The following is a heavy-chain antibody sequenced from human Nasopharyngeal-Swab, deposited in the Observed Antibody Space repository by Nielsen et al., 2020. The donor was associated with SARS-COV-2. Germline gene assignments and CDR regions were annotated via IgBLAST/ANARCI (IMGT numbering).Heavy chain of an antibody. V-gene: IGHV4-4*02. CDR1: GGSISSSNW. D-gene: IGHD6-13*01. CDR3: ARAYSSSWRSFYYYYMDV. J-gene: IGHJ6*03. Sequence: SLTCAVSGGSISSSNWWSWVRQPPGKGLEWIGEIYHSGSTNYNPSLKSRVTISVDKSKNQFSLKLSSVTAADTAVYYCARAYSSSWRSFYYYYMDVWGKGTTVTVSS. CDR2: IYHSGST.